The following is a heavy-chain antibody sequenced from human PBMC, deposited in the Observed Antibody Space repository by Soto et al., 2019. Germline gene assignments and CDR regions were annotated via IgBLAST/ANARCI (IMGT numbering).Heavy chain of an antibody. CDR2: IFSNDEK. J-gene: IGHJ6*03. Sequence: SGPTLVNPTETLTLTCTVSGFSLSNARMGVSWIRQPPGKALEWLAHIFSNDEKSYSTSLKSRLTISKDTSKSQVVLTMTNMDPVDTATYYCARISPPYDFWSGYQGPYYYMDVWGKGTTVTVSS. D-gene: IGHD3-3*01. V-gene: IGHV2-26*01. CDR1: GFSLSNARMG. CDR3: ARISPPYDFWSGYQGPYYYMDV.